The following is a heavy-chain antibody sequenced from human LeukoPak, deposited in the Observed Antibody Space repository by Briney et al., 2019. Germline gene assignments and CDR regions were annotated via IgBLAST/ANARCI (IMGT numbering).Heavy chain of an antibody. J-gene: IGHJ6*02. D-gene: IGHD2-21*02. Sequence: SETLSLTCAVYGGSFSGYYWSWIRQPPGKGLEWIGEINHGGSPNYNPSLKSRVTISVDTSKNQFPLKVSSVTAADTAVYHCARAGHYFGGDRSQRYGMDVWGQGTTVTVSS. CDR3: ARAGHYFGGDRSQRYGMDV. CDR1: GGSFSGYY. V-gene: IGHV4-34*01. CDR2: INHGGSP.